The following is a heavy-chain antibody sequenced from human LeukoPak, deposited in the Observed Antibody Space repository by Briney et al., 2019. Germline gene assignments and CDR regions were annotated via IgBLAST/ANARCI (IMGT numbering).Heavy chain of an antibody. CDR3: ARSITGTMVYFDY. CDR2: IYYSGST. J-gene: IGHJ4*02. CDR1: GGSISSYY. D-gene: IGHD1-7*01. Sequence: PSETLSLTCTVSGGSISSYYWSWIRQPPGKGLEWMGNIYYSGSTNYNSSLKSRVTISVDTSKNQISLKLSSVTAADTAVYYCARSITGTMVYFDYWGQGTLVTVSS. V-gene: IGHV4-59*08.